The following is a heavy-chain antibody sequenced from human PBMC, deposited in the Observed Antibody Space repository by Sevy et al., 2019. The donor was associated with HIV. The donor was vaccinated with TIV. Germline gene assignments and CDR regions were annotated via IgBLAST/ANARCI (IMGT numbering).Heavy chain of an antibody. V-gene: IGHV3-49*04. J-gene: IGHJ4*02. Sequence: GGSLRLSCTASGFTFGDYAMSWVRQAPGKGLEWVGFIRSKAYGGTTKYVASVKGRFIISRDDSKSIAYLQMNSLKTEDTAVYYCTRVRSSSFFDYWGQGTLVTVSS. CDR3: TRVRSSSFFDY. CDR2: IRSKAYGGTT. CDR1: GFTFGDYA. D-gene: IGHD6-13*01.